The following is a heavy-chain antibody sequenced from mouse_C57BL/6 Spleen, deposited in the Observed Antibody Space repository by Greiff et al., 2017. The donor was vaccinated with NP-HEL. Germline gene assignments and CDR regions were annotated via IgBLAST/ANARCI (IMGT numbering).Heavy chain of an antibody. CDR2: INPNYGTT. Sequence: VQLQQSGPELVKPGASVKISCKASGYSFPDYNMNWVKQSNGKSLEWIGVINPNYGTTSYNQKFKGKATLTVDQSSSTAYMQLNSLTSEDSAVYYCARAHYYGSSLYAMDYWGQGTSVTVSS. CDR3: ARAHYYGSSLYAMDY. CDR1: GYSFPDYN. D-gene: IGHD1-1*01. J-gene: IGHJ4*01. V-gene: IGHV1-39*01.